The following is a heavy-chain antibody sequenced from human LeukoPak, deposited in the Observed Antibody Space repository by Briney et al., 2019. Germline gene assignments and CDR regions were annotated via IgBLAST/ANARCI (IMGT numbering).Heavy chain of an antibody. D-gene: IGHD3-22*01. CDR2: IYPGDSDT. J-gene: IGHJ3*02. V-gene: IGHV5-51*01. CDR1: GYSFTSYW. Sequence: GESLKISCKGSGYSFTSYWIGWVRQMPGKGQEWMGIIYPGDSDTRYSPSFQGQVTISADKSISTAYLQWSSLKASDTAMYYCARLARDSSGYYSHAFDIWGQGTMVTVSS. CDR3: ARLARDSSGYYSHAFDI.